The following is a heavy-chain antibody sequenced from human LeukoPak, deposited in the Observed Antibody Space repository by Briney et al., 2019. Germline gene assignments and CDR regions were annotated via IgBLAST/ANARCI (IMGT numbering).Heavy chain of an antibody. J-gene: IGHJ4*02. CDR1: GYTFTGYY. D-gene: IGHD5-18*01. CDR2: INPTSGGT. Sequence: GASVKVSCKASGYTFTGYYMHWVRQAPGQGLEWMGWINPTSGGTNYAQKFQGRVTMTRDTSISTAYMELSRLRSDDTAVYYCARDLNSYPHGTCFDYWGQGTLVTVSS. CDR3: ARDLNSYPHGTCFDY. V-gene: IGHV1-2*02.